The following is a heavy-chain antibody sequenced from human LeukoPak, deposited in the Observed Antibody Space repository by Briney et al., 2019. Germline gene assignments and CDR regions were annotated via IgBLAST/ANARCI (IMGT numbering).Heavy chain of an antibody. CDR2: MNPNSGNT. V-gene: IGHV1-8*02. J-gene: IGHJ4*02. Sequence: ASVKVSCKASGDTFTTDGIDWVRQATGQGLEWMGWMNPNSGNTGYAQKFQGRVTMTRNTSISTAYMELSSLRSEDTAVYYCARDDKDIAVAGPLFDYWGQGTLVTVSS. D-gene: IGHD6-19*01. CDR3: ARDDKDIAVAGPLFDY. CDR1: GDTFTTDG.